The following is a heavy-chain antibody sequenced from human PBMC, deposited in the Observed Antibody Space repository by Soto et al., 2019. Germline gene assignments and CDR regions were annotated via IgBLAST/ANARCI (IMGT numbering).Heavy chain of an antibody. J-gene: IGHJ3*01. CDR1: GGSFGSSA. D-gene: IGHD3-16*01. CDR3: ARLRRDWGDAFDL. V-gene: IGHV1-69*01. CDR2: IIPVFDKA. Sequence: QVQLVQSGADVKKPGSSVKVSCKTSGGSFGSSAISWVRQAPAQGLEWMGEIIPVFDKANYAQNFLGRLTITADEPTGTVFMELSSLRSEDTAVYFCARLRRDWGDAFDLWGLGTFVTVSS.